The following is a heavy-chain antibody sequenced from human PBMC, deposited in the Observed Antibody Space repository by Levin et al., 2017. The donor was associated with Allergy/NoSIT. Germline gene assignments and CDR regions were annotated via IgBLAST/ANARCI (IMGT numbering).Heavy chain of an antibody. J-gene: IGHJ5*02. Sequence: PGGSLRLSCTGSGFTFGDYAMSWFRQAPGKGLEWVGFIRSEAYGGTTQYAASVKGRFTISRDDSKSIAYLQMNSLRTEDTAVYYCARDISLTVVCGWFDPWGQGTLVTVSS. CDR1: GFTFGDYA. CDR3: ARDISLTVVCGWFDP. V-gene: IGHV3-49*03. D-gene: IGHD3-22*01. CDR2: IRSEAYGGTT.